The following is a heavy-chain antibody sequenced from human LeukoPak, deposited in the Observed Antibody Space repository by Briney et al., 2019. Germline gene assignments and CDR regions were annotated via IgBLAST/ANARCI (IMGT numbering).Heavy chain of an antibody. CDR2: IHYSGST. Sequence: SQTLSLTCAVSVGSISSGGYSWNWIRQPPGKGLEWIGYIHYSGSTNYNPSLKSRVTISVDTSKNQFSLKLSSVTAADTAVYYCARGGEFGVVVPAAYHMDVWGKGTTVTISS. CDR3: ARGGEFGVVVPAAYHMDV. V-gene: IGHV4-30-4*07. J-gene: IGHJ6*03. D-gene: IGHD2-2*01. CDR1: VGSISSGGYS.